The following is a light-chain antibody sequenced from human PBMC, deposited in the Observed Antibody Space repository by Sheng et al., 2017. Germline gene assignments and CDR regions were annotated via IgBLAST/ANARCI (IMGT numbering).Light chain of an antibody. CDR2: GAS. J-gene: IGKJ4*01. Sequence: EIVMTQSPPTLSMSPGERATLSCRASQSVSSNLVWYQQKPGQAPRLLIYGASTRDTGIPARFSVSGSGTEFALTISSLQSEDFAVYYCQQYKNWPLTFGGGTKVEIK. CDR3: QQYKNWPLT. CDR1: QSVSSN. V-gene: IGKV3-15*01.